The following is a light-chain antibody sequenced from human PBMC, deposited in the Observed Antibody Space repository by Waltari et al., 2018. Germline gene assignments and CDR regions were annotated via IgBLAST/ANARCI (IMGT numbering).Light chain of an antibody. CDR2: RYN. J-gene: IGLJ2*01. V-gene: IGLV1-44*01. CDR3: AAWDDSLNGHIS. Sequence: QYVLTQPPSASGTPGQRATISCSGSSSNIGSHTVNWYQQLPGTAPKLLIYRYNQRPAGGPDRFSGSKSGTSASLAISGLQSGAETDYYCAAWDDSLNGHISFGGGTKLTVL. CDR1: SSNIGSHT.